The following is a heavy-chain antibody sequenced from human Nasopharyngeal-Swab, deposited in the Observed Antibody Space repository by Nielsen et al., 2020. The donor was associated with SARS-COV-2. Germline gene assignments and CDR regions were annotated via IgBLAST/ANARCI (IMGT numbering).Heavy chain of an antibody. CDR2: ISSSGSTI. Sequence: GGSLRLSCAASGFTFSDYSMSWIRKAPGKGLEWVSYISSSGSTIYYADPVKGRFTIPRDNAKTSLYLQMTSLRAEDTAVYYCARELDGWTVTYAGGSSLDIWGQGTMVTVSS. J-gene: IGHJ3*02. V-gene: IGHV3-11*01. CDR3: ARELDGWTVTYAGGSSLDI. D-gene: IGHD4-17*01. CDR1: GFTFSDYS.